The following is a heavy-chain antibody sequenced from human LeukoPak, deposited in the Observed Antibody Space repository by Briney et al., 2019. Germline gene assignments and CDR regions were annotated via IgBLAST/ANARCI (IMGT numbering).Heavy chain of an antibody. D-gene: IGHD1-26*01. CDR3: ARDPPEREELFDY. J-gene: IGHJ4*02. CDR1: GFTFSGYW. Sequence: GGSLRLSCAASGFTFSGYWIRWVRQAPGKGLVWVSRINSDGSSTSYADSVKGRFTISRDNAKNTVYLQMNSLRAEDTAVYYCARDPPEREELFDYWGQGTLVTVSS. CDR2: INSDGSST. V-gene: IGHV3-74*01.